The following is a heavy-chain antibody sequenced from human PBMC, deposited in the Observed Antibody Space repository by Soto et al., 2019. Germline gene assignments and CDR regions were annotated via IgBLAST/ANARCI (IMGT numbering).Heavy chain of an antibody. V-gene: IGHV5-10-1*01. CDR2: IDPSDSQT. D-gene: IGHD3-22*01. J-gene: IGHJ4*02. CDR1: GCRCVGLW. Sequence: RDCCKGAGCRCVGLWISWVSKKQGKGLEWMGRIDPSDSQTYYSPSFRGHVTISVTKSITTVFLQWSSLRASDTAMYYCARQIYDSDTGPNFQYYFDSWGQGTPVTVSS. CDR3: ARQIYDSDTGPNFQYYFDS.